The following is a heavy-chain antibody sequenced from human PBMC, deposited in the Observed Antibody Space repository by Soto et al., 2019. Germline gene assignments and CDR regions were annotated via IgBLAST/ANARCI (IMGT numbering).Heavy chain of an antibody. CDR1: GFTFSSYS. J-gene: IGHJ5*02. D-gene: IGHD3-10*01. CDR3: ARDLSGSGSYYNRHAPEEFDP. CDR2: ISSSSSYI. Sequence: EVQLVESGGGLVKPGGSLRLSCAASGFTFSSYSMNWVRQAPGKGLEWVSSISSSSSYIYYADSVKGRFTISRDNAKNSLYLQMNSLRAEDTAVYYCARDLSGSGSYYNRHAPEEFDPWGQGTLVTVSS. V-gene: IGHV3-21*01.